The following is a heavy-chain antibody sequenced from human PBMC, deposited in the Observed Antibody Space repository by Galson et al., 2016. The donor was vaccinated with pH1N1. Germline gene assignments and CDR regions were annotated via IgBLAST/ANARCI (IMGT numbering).Heavy chain of an antibody. CDR3: AHREVMITNAFDF. J-gene: IGHJ3*01. Sequence: PALVKPTQTLTLTCTFSGFSLNSSGMGVGWIRQPPGKALEWLALIYWDDDKRYCPSLKTRLTINKDTSKNQVVLMMTNMDPVDTATYYCAHREVMITNAFDFWGQGTMVTVSS. D-gene: IGHD3-16*01. CDR2: IYWDDDK. CDR1: GFSLNSSGMG. V-gene: IGHV2-5*02.